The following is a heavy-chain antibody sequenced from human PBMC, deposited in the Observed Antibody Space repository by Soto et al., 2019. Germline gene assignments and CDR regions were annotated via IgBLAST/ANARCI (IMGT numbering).Heavy chain of an antibody. V-gene: IGHV1-8*01. Sequence: GASVKVSCKASGYTFTSYDINWVRQATGQGPEWMGWMSPNTGTIVYAQKFQGRVTMTRNTSTSTAYMTLSSPRSEDTAVYYCARDRPGIKTYEAFDIWGQGTTVTVSS. J-gene: IGHJ3*02. D-gene: IGHD1-20*01. CDR1: GYTFTSYD. CDR3: ARDRPGIKTYEAFDI. CDR2: MSPNTGTI.